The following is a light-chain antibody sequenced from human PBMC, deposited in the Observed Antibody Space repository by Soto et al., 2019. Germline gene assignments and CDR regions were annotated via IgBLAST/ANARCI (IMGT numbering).Light chain of an antibody. V-gene: IGKV3-20*01. CDR3: QQYGSSPPMYT. CDR1: QSVSSSY. Sequence: EIVLTQSPGTLSLSPGERATLSCRASQSVSSSYLAWYQQKPGQAPRLLIYGASSRATGIPDRFSGSGSGTDFTLTLSRLEPEAFAVSYCQQYGSSPPMYTFGQGTKLEIK. CDR2: GAS. J-gene: IGKJ2*01.